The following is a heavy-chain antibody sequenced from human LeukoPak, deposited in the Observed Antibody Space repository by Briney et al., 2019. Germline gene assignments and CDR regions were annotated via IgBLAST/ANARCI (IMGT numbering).Heavy chain of an antibody. Sequence: SETLSLTCGVSGYSISSGYYWGWIRQSPGKGLEWTGSIFHSGKTYYNLSLKSRVTISVDTSKNQFSLKLTSVTAADTAVYYCARGDIPDFWGQGTLVTVSS. CDR2: IFHSGKT. CDR1: GYSISSGYY. J-gene: IGHJ4*02. CDR3: ARGDIPDF. D-gene: IGHD2-21*01. V-gene: IGHV4-38-2*01.